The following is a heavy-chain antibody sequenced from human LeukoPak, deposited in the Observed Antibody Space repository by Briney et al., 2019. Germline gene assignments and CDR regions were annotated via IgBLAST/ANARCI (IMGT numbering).Heavy chain of an antibody. Sequence: SETLSLTCTVSGGSINRYYWSWIRQPPGKGLEWIGYIYYSGSTNYNPSLKSRVTISVDTSKNQFSLKLSSVTAADTAVYYCASRMTSGFSYYFDYWGQGTLVTVSS. CDR3: ASRMTSGFSYYFDY. D-gene: IGHD3-3*01. J-gene: IGHJ4*02. CDR2: IYYSGST. V-gene: IGHV4-59*01. CDR1: GGSINRYY.